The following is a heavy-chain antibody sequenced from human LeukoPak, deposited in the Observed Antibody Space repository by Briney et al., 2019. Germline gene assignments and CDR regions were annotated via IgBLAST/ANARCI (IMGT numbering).Heavy chain of an antibody. CDR1: GFTFSSYA. V-gene: IGHV3-30-3*01. J-gene: IGHJ4*02. D-gene: IGHD3-22*01. CDR3: AKVRTMIVVVKGLIDY. CDR2: ISYDGSNK. Sequence: GGSLRLSCAASGFTFSSYAMHWVRQAPGKGLEWVAVISYDGSNKYYADSVKGRLTISRDNSKNTLYLQMNSLRAEDTAVYYCAKVRTMIVVVKGLIDYWGQGTLVTVSS.